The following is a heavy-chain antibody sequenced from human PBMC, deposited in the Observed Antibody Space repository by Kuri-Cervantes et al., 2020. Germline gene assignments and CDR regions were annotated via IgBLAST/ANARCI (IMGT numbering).Heavy chain of an antibody. D-gene: IGHD3-16*02. CDR3: ARVDDYVWGSYQGYYGMDV. J-gene: IGHJ6*02. CDR1: GFTFSSYS. Sequence: GGSLRLSCAASGFTFSSYSMNWVRQAPGKGLEWVSYISSSSTIYYADSVKGRFTISRDNAKNSLYLQMNSLRDEDTAVYYCARVDDYVWGSYQGYYGMDVWGQGTTVTVSS. CDR2: ISSSSTI. V-gene: IGHV3-48*02.